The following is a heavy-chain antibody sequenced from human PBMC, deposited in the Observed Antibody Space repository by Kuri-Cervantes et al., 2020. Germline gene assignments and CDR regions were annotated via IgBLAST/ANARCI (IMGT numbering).Heavy chain of an antibody. CDR3: ARAIVRALST. D-gene: IGHD1-26*01. J-gene: IGHJ5*02. Sequence: RFTVSRENAKNSLYLQMSSLRAEDTAVYYCARAIVRALSTWGQGTLVTVSS. V-gene: IGHV3-30*15.